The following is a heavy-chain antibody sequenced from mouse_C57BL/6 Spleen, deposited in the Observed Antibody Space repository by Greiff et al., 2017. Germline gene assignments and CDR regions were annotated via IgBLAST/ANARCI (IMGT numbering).Heavy chain of an antibody. Sequence: QVQLQQPGAELVKPGASVKLSCKASGYTFTSYWMHWVKQRPGRGLEWIGRIAPNSGGTKYNEKFKSKATLTVDKPSSTAYMQLSSLTSEDSAVYYCARRYDWYFDVWGTGTTVTVSS. CDR1: GYTFTSYW. CDR3: ARRYDWYFDV. CDR2: IAPNSGGT. D-gene: IGHD2-10*02. V-gene: IGHV1-72*01. J-gene: IGHJ1*03.